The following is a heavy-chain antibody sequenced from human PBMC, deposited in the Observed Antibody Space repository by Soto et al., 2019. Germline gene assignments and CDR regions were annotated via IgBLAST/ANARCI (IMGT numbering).Heavy chain of an antibody. Sequence: GGSLRLSCAASGFTFSSYAMSWVRQAPGKGLEWVSAISGSGGSTYYADSVKGRFTISRDNSKNTLYLQMNSLRAEDTAVYYCAKSDIVVVPAAMFFDPWGQGTLVTVSS. CDR1: GFTFSSYA. J-gene: IGHJ5*02. CDR2: ISGSGGST. D-gene: IGHD2-2*01. CDR3: AKSDIVVVPAAMFFDP. V-gene: IGHV3-23*01.